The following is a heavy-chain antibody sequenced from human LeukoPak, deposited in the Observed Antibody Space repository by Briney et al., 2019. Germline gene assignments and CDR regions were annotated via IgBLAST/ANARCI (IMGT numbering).Heavy chain of an antibody. D-gene: IGHD3-22*01. CDR1: GFTFSSYE. V-gene: IGHV3-15*01. J-gene: IGHJ4*02. Sequence: GGSLRLSCAASGFTFSSYEMNWVRQAPGKGLEWVGRIKSKTDGGTIDYAAPVKGRFTISRDDSKNTLYLQMNSLRTEDTAVYYCTTDLPPDYNYDSSGFYRYWGQGTLVTVSS. CDR3: TTDLPPDYNYDSSGFYRY. CDR2: IKSKTDGGTI.